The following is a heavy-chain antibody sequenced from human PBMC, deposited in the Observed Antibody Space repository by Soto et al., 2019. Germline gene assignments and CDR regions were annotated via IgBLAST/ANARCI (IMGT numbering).Heavy chain of an antibody. CDR3: AKDEIAAAGTIEY. V-gene: IGHV4-4*02. Sequence: SETLSLTCAVSGGSISSSNWWSWVRQPPGKGLEWIGEIYHSGSTNYNPSLKSRVTISVDTSKNQFSLKLSSVTAADTAVYYCAKDEIAAAGTIEYWGQGTLVTVSS. J-gene: IGHJ4*02. D-gene: IGHD6-13*01. CDR2: IYHSGST. CDR1: GGSISSSNW.